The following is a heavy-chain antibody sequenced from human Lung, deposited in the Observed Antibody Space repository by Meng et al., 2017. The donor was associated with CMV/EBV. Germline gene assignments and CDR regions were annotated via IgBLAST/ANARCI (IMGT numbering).Heavy chain of an antibody. V-gene: IGHV6-1*01. CDR1: GDSVSSNSAA. D-gene: IGHD3-16*01. CDR3: VRDDGMGLDAFDI. Sequence: SQTXSLTXAISGDSVSSNSAAWNWIRQSPSRGLEWLGRTYYRSRWYNDYAPSVKSRITINPDTSKNQFSLQLHSVTPEDTAVYYCVRDDGMGLDAFDIWGQXTMVTV. J-gene: IGHJ3*02. CDR2: TYYRSRWYN.